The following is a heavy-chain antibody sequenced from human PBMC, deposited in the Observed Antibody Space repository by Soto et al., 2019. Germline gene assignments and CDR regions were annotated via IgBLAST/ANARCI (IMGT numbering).Heavy chain of an antibody. CDR3: AREMKQLVQEGFLQH. D-gene: IGHD6-13*01. Sequence: GGSLRLSCAASGFTFSSYTMHWVRQAAGKGLEWVSSISTGSSYIYYADSLKGRFTISRDNAGNSLYLQMNSLRAEDTAVYYCAREMKQLVQEGFLQHWGQGTLVTVSS. V-gene: IGHV3-21*01. CDR2: ISTGSSYI. J-gene: IGHJ1*01. CDR1: GFTFSSYT.